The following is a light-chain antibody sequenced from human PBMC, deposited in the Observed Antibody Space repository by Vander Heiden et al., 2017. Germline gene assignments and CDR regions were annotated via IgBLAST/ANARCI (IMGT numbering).Light chain of an antibody. J-gene: IGLJ2*01. Sequence: SYEVTQAPSVSVSPGRTAKITCSGDALPKQFAYWYQQRPGQAPVMVIYKDIERPSGIPERFSGSSSGTTVTLTISGVQAEDEADYYCQSADSSGSNVVFGGGTRLTVL. CDR1: ALPKQF. CDR2: KDI. V-gene: IGLV3-25*03. CDR3: QSADSSGSNVV.